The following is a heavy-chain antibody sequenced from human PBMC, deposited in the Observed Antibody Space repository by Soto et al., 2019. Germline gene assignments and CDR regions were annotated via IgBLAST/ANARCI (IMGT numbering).Heavy chain of an antibody. CDR1: GYPFSHYY. V-gene: IGHV1-46*01. CDR3: ARGRRYTF. D-gene: IGHD1-1*01. Sequence: QVQLLQSGAEVKKPGASVYISCKASGYPFSHYYMNWVRQAPGQGLEWMGKINPDGGATTFAQNFQGRVTITSDASTGTVYMGLSSLTSDDTAVYYCARGRRYTFWGQGTLVSVSS. J-gene: IGHJ4*02. CDR2: INPDGGAT.